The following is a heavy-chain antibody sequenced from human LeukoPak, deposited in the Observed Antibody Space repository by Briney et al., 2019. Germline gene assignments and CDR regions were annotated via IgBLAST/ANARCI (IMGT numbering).Heavy chain of an antibody. Sequence: SQTLSLTCAISGDSVSSKSAAWNWIRQSPSRGLEWLGRTFYRSKWSSGYAESVKSRITINPDTSKNQFSLQLKSVTPEDTAVYYCAKDSIVWFGENWPLDYWGQGTLVTVSS. CDR3: AKDSIVWFGENWPLDY. CDR1: GDSVSSKSAA. D-gene: IGHD3-10*01. J-gene: IGHJ4*02. CDR2: TFYRSKWSS. V-gene: IGHV6-1*01.